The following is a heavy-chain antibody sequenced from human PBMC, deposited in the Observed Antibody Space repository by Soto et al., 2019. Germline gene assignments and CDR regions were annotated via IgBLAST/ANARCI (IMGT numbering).Heavy chain of an antibody. V-gene: IGHV3-30*18. CDR3: AKVSSGSDY. CDR1: GFTFSSYG. CDR2: ISYDGSNK. D-gene: IGHD6-19*01. J-gene: IGHJ4*02. Sequence: GGSLRLSCAASGFTFSSYGMHWVRQAPGKGLEWVAVISYDGSNKYYADSVKGRFTISRDNSKNTLYLQMNSLRAEDTAVYYCAKVSSGSDYWGQGTLVTVSS.